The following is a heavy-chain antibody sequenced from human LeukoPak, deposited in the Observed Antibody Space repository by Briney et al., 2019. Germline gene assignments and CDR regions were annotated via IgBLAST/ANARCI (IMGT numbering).Heavy chain of an antibody. D-gene: IGHD2-15*01. Sequence: PSETLSLTCSVSGASVSDGNYYWSWIRQPPGKGLEWIGYMFYSESTKYNPSLKSRVTISVDTSKNQFSLKLSSVTAADTAVYYCAREGGCSGGSCYSFDYWGQGTLVTVSS. J-gene: IGHJ4*02. CDR3: AREGGCSGGSCYSFDY. CDR1: GASVSDGNYY. V-gene: IGHV4-61*01. CDR2: MFYSEST.